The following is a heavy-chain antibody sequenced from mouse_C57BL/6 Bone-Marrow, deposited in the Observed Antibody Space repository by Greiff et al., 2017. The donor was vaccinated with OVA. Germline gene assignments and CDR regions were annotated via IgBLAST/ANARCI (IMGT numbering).Heavy chain of an antibody. J-gene: IGHJ3*01. V-gene: IGHV5-12*01. D-gene: IGHD1-1*01. CDR2: ISNGGGST. CDR3: ARQGIPPFYYYGSSYAY. CDR1: GFTFSDYY. Sequence: EVKLVESGGGLVQPGGSLKLSCAASGFTFSDYYMYWVRQTPEKRLEWVAYISNGGGSTYYPDTVKGRFTISRDNAKNTLYLQMSRLKSEDTAMYYCARQGIPPFYYYGSSYAYWGQGTLVTVSA.